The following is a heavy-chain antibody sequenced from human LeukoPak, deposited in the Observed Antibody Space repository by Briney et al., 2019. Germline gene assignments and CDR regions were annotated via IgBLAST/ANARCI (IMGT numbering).Heavy chain of an antibody. D-gene: IGHD3-3*01. CDR1: GFTFSSYS. V-gene: IGHV3-21*01. J-gene: IGHJ4*02. CDR3: ARDRGSVLRFLEWLLGPDY. CDR2: ISSSSSYI. Sequence: GGSLRLSYAASGFTFSSYSMNWVRQAPGKGLEWVSSISSSSSYIYYADSVKGRFTISRDNAKNSLYLQMNSLRAEDTAVYYCARDRGSVLRFLEWLLGPDYWGQGTLVTVSS.